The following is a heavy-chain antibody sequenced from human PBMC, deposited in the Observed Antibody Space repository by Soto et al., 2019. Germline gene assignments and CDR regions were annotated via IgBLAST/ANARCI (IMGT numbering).Heavy chain of an antibody. CDR3: AKDGNSGSYYLFDY. CDR1: GFTFDDYI. Sequence: EVQLVESGGVVVQPGGSLRLSCAASGFTFDDYIMHWVRQAPGKGLEWVSLISWDGGTTYYADSVKGRFTISRDNSKNSLYLQMNSLRTEDTALYYCAKDGNSGSYYLFDYWGHGTLVTVSS. CDR2: ISWDGGTT. D-gene: IGHD1-26*01. V-gene: IGHV3-43*01. J-gene: IGHJ4*01.